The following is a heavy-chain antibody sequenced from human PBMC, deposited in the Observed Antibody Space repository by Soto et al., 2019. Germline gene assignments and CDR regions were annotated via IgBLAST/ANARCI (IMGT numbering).Heavy chain of an antibody. V-gene: IGHV4-59*01. CDR1: GGSISSYY. J-gene: IGHJ4*02. CDR3: ARVRPGTGNRNFDY. CDR2: IYYSGST. D-gene: IGHD6-13*01. Sequence: PSETLSLTCTVSGGSISSYYWSWIRQPPGKGLEWIGYIYYSGSTNYNPSLKSRVTISVDTSKNQFSLKLSSVTAADTAVYYCARVRPGTGNRNFDYWGQGTLVTVSS.